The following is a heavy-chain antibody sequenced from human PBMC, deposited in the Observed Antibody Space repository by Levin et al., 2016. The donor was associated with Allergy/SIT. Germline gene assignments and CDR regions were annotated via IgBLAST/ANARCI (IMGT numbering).Heavy chain of an antibody. CDR1: GFTFDDYA. Sequence: GGSLRLSCAASGFTFDDYAMHWVRQAPGKGLEWVSYISSSGSTIYYADSVKGRFTISRDNAKNSLYLQMNSLRAEDTAVYYCATGDRGNIDYWGQGTLVTVSS. D-gene: IGHD7-27*01. CDR2: ISSSGSTI. V-gene: IGHV3-48*03. J-gene: IGHJ4*02. CDR3: ATGDRGNIDY.